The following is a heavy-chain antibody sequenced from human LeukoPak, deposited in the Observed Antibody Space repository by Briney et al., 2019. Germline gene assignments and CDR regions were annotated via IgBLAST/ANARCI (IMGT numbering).Heavy chain of an antibody. CDR1: GYTFTSYG. CDR2: ISAYNGNT. D-gene: IGHD3-22*01. CDR3: ARDRLTSLYDSSGYYGDY. J-gene: IGHJ4*02. Sequence: ASVKVSCKASGYTFTSYGISWVRQAPGQGLEWMGWISAYNGNTNYAQKLQGRVTMTTDTSTSTAYMELRSLRSDDTAVYYCARDRLTSLYDSSGYYGDYWGQGTLVTVSS. V-gene: IGHV1-18*01.